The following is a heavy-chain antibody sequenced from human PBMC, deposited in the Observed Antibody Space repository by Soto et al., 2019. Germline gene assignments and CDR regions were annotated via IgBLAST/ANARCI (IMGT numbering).Heavy chain of an antibody. V-gene: IGHV1-69*06. J-gene: IGHJ6*02. D-gene: IGHD3-10*01. CDR2: IIPIFGTA. CDR3: ARAIWFVEEWGVHYYYGMDV. Sequence: QVQLVQSGAEVKKPGSSVKVSCKASGGTFSSYAISWVRQAPGQGLEWMGGIIPIFGTANYAQKFQGRVTITADKSTSTASMELSSLSSEDTAVYYCARAIWFVEEWGVHYYYGMDVWGQGTTVTVSS. CDR1: GGTFSSYA.